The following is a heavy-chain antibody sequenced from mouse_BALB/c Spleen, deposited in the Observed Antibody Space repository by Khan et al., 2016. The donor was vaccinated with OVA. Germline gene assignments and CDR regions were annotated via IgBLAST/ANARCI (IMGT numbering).Heavy chain of an antibody. CDR3: VRDGAYHRNDGWFAY. V-gene: IGHV1-4*01. CDR1: GYTFTSYT. Sequence: QVQLQQSGAELARPGASVKMSCKASGYTFTSYTIHWLKLRPGQGLEWIGFINPSNGYTNYNQKFKDKATLTADKSSTTVYMQLRSLTSDDSAVYNCVRDGAYHRNDGWFAYWGQGTLVTVSA. D-gene: IGHD2-14*01. J-gene: IGHJ3*01. CDR2: INPSNGYT.